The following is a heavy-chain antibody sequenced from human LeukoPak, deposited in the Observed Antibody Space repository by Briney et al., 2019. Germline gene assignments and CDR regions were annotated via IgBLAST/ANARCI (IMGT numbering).Heavy chain of an antibody. CDR3: ARGGITGTTRGPTRLNDAFDI. D-gene: IGHD1-20*01. Sequence: GASVKVSCKASDYTFTSYGISWVRQAPGQGLEWMGWINPNSGGTNYAQKFQGWVTMTRDTSISTAYMELSRLRSDDTAVYYCARGGITGTTRGPTRLNDAFDIWGQGTMVTVSS. CDR2: INPNSGGT. CDR1: DYTFTSYG. J-gene: IGHJ3*02. V-gene: IGHV1-2*04.